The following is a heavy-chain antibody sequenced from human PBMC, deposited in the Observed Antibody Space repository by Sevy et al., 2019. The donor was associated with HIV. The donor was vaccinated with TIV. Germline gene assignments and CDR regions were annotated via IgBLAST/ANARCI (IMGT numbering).Heavy chain of an antibody. J-gene: IGHJ6*03. CDR3: TTDPHSGWYDYYYYYMDV. CDR1: GFTFSKAW. V-gene: IGHV3-15*01. CDR2: IKSKTDGGTT. Sequence: GGSLRLSCAASGFTFSKAWMSWVRQAPGKGLEWVGRIKSKTDGGTTDYAAPVKGRFTISRDDSKNTLYLQMNSLKTEDTAVYYCTTDPHSGWYDYYYYYMDVWGKGTTVTVSS. D-gene: IGHD6-19*01.